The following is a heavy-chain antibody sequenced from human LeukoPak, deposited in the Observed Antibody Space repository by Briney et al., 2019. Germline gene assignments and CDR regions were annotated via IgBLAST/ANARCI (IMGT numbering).Heavy chain of an antibody. CDR1: GFTFSSYA. CDR3: ARGAAGYCSSTSCPFDI. J-gene: IGHJ3*02. Sequence: GGSLRLSCAASGFTFSSYAMSWVRQAPGKGLEWVSAISGSGGSTYYADSVKGRFTISRDNSKNTLYLQMNSLRAEDTAVYYCARGAAGYCSSTSCPFDIWGQGTMVTVSS. V-gene: IGHV3-23*01. D-gene: IGHD2-2*01. CDR2: ISGSGGST.